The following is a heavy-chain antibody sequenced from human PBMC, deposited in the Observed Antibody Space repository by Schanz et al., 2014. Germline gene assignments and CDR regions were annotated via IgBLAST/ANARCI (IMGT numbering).Heavy chain of an antibody. V-gene: IGHV3-23*01. CDR2: ISGSGGST. CDR1: GFTFNSYA. Sequence: EVQLLESGGGLVQPGESLRVSCAASGFTFNSYAMSWVRQAPGRGLEWVSGISGSGGSTYYADSVKGRFTISRDNSKNTLYLQMNSLRAEDTAVYYCAKDPSHGDYDYYFDYWGQGTLVTVSP. D-gene: IGHD3-22*01. CDR3: AKDPSHGDYDYYFDY. J-gene: IGHJ4*02.